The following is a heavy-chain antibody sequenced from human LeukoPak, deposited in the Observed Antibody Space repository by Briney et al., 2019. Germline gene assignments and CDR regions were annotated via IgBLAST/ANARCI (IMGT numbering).Heavy chain of an antibody. J-gene: IGHJ4*02. CDR1: GLPVSSDY. V-gene: IGHV3-53*01. D-gene: IGHD3-10*01. CDR3: ARVGYGSGSNYFDY. Sequence: GGSLRLSCAASGLPVSSDYMSWVRQAPGKGLEWVSVIYGGGSTSYADSVKGRFTIPRDNSKNTLYLQMNSLRAEDTAVYYCARVGYGSGSNYFDYWGQGTLVTVSS. CDR2: IYGGGST.